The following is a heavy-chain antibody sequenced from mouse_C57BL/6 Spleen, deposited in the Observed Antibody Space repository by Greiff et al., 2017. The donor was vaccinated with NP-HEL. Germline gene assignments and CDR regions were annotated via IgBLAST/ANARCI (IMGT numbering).Heavy chain of an antibody. Sequence: QVQLQQSGAELVRPGSSVKLSCKASGYTFTSYWMDWVKQRPGQGLEWIGNIYPSDSETHYNQKFKDKATLTVDKSSSTAYMQLSSLTSEDSAVYYCAKMGYDPFAYWGQGTLVTVSA. D-gene: IGHD2-3*01. J-gene: IGHJ3*01. V-gene: IGHV1-61*01. CDR1: GYTFTSYW. CDR3: AKMGYDPFAY. CDR2: IYPSDSET.